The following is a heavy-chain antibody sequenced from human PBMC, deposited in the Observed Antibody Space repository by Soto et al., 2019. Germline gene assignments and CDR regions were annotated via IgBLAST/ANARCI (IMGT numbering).Heavy chain of an antibody. CDR1: GGSISRGGYY. D-gene: IGHD3-22*01. CDR3: ATNGGYYDASGPKYIKY. V-gene: IGHV4-31*03. Sequence: SETLSLTCTVSGGSISRGGYYWSWIRQFPGKGLECIGYIYYSGSTYYNPSLRSRVTISIDTSKNQFSLKLSSVTAADTAMYYCATNGGYYDASGPKYIKYWRQGTLVTVSS. J-gene: IGHJ1*01. CDR2: IYYSGST.